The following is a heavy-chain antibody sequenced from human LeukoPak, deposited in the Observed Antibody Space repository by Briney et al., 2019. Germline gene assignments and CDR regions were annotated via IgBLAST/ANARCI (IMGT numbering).Heavy chain of an antibody. Sequence: PGGSLRLSCAASGFTFSSYSVNWVRQAPGKGLEWVSSISERSSYIYYADSMKGRFTISRDNAKNSLYLQMNSLRAEDTAVYYCARSTRRQNDAFDIWGQETVVTVSS. V-gene: IGHV3-21*01. CDR2: ISERSSYI. CDR3: ARSTRRQNDAFDI. J-gene: IGHJ3*02. CDR1: GFTFSSYS.